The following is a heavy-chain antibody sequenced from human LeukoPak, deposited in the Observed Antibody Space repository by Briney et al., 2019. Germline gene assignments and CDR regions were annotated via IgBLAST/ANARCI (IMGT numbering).Heavy chain of an antibody. V-gene: IGHV4-59*01. CDR1: GGSISSYY. J-gene: IGHJ5*02. Sequence: SETLSLTCTVSGGSISSYYWSWIRQPPGRGLEWIGYIYYSGSTNCNPSLKSRVTISVDTSKNQFSLKLSSVTAADTAVYYCARGTILNWFDPWGQGTLVTVSS. D-gene: IGHD3-3*01. CDR2: IYYSGST. CDR3: ARGTILNWFDP.